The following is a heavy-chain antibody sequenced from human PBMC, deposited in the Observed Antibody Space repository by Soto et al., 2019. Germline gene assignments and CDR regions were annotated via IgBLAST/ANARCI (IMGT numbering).Heavy chain of an antibody. V-gene: IGHV3-7*03. Sequence: GGSLRLSCAASGFTFSSYWMSWVRQAPGKGLEWVVNIKQDGSEKYYVDSVKGRFTISRDNAKNSLYLQMNSLRAEDTAVYYCAREPVVVTADRYYFDYWGQGTLVTVSS. CDR2: IKQDGSEK. D-gene: IGHD2-21*02. J-gene: IGHJ4*02. CDR1: GFTFSSYW. CDR3: AREPVVVTADRYYFDY.